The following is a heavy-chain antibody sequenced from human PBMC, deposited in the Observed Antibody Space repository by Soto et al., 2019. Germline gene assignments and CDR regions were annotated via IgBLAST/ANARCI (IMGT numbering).Heavy chain of an antibody. J-gene: IGHJ6*02. CDR3: ARGHYYYGMEV. Sequence: PSETLSLTCTVSNGSVSSGTYSWSWVRQPPGKGLEWIGYICHSGTTYYTPSLKSRLTMSMDRANDHFSLNLTSVTAADTAVYFCARGHYYYGMEVWGQGITVTVSS. CDR2: ICHSGTT. V-gene: IGHV4-30-2*01. CDR1: NGSVSSGTYS.